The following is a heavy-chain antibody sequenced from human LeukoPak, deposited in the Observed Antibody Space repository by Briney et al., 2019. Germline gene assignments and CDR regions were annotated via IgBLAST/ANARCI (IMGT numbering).Heavy chain of an antibody. CDR1: GFTFDDYA. D-gene: IGHD3-22*01. CDR3: AKSYESSGYYYGFDY. Sequence: QPGGSLRLSCPASGFTFDDYAMHWVRQAPGRGLEWVSLISGDGVSTYYADSVKGRFTISRDISKNSLYLQMKSLRTEDTALYYCAKSYESSGYYYGFDYWGQGTLVTVSS. V-gene: IGHV3-43*02. J-gene: IGHJ4*02. CDR2: ISGDGVST.